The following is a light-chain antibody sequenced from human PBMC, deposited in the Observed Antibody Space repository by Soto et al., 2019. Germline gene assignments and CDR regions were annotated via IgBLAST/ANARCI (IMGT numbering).Light chain of an antibody. V-gene: IGKV3-20*01. J-gene: IGKJ4*01. CDR1: QTVRNNY. CDR2: DAS. Sequence: EFVLTQSPGTLSLSPGERATLSCRASQTVRNNYLAWYQQKPGQAPRLLIYDASSRATGIPDRFSGGGSGTDFTLTISSLELEDFAVYYCQQFSSYPLTFGGRTKVEIK. CDR3: QQFSSYPLT.